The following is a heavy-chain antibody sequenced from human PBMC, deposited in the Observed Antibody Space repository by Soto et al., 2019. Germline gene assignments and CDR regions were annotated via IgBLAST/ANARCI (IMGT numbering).Heavy chain of an antibody. CDR1: GYSFGNNW. CDR3: ARGIYGSSSTLTFDY. Sequence: EVQLVQSGAEVKKPGESLKISCNGSGYSFGNNWIGWVRQMPGKGLEWMGIIYPGDSDIRYSPSFQGQVTISADKSITTAYLQWSSLKASDSAIYYCARGIYGSSSTLTFDYWGQGTLVTVSS. CDR2: IYPGDSDI. D-gene: IGHD3-10*01. J-gene: IGHJ4*02. V-gene: IGHV5-51*01.